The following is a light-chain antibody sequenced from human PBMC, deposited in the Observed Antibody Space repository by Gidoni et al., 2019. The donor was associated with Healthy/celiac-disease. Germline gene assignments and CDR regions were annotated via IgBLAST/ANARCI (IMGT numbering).Light chain of an antibody. CDR1: QSVSSSY. CDR2: GAS. J-gene: IGKJ2*01. Sequence: EIVLTQSPGTLSLSQGEIATLSCRASQSVSSSYLAWYQQKPGQAPRLLIYGASSRATGIPDRFSGSGSGTDFTLTISRLEPEDFAVYYCQQLGTFXXXTKLEIK. V-gene: IGKV3-20*01. CDR3: QQLGT.